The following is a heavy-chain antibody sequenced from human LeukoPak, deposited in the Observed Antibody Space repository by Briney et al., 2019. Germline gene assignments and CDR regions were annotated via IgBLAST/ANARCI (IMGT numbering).Heavy chain of an antibody. CDR1: GFTFSDYY. Sequence: GGSLRLSCAASGFTFSDYYMSWIRQAPGKGLEWVSYISSSGSTIYYADSVKGRFTISRDNAKNTLYLQMNSLRAEDTAVYYCAKDSSTTVTAYWGQGTLVTVSS. CDR3: AKDSSTTVTAY. D-gene: IGHD4-17*01. J-gene: IGHJ4*02. V-gene: IGHV3-11*01. CDR2: ISSSGSTI.